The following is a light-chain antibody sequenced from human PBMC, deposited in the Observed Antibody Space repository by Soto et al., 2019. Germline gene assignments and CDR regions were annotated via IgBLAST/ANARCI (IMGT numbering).Light chain of an antibody. CDR2: GAS. J-gene: IGKJ4*01. CDR1: QSVTSTYFAWYQQKPGQAPSTY. CDR3: QQYGSSPFT. V-gene: IGKV3-20*01. Sequence: EIVLTQSPGTLSLSPGDRAILTCRASQSVTSTYFAWYQQKPGQAPSTYLAWYQQKPGQAPRLLIYGASSRATCIPDRFSGSGSGTDFTLTISRLEPEDFAVYYCQQYGSSPFTFGGGTKVEIK.